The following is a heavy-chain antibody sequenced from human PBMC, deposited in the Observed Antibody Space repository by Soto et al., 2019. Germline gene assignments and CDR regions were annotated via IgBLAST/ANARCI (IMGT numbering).Heavy chain of an antibody. CDR1: GFTFSTYA. V-gene: IGHV3-23*01. CDR3: AKDDSSSLGMDV. CDR2: ISGSGRNT. J-gene: IGHJ6*02. Sequence: EVQLLESGGGLVQPGGSLRLSCAASGFTFSTYAMSWVRQAPGQGLVWVSSISGSGRNTYYTDSVKGRFAISRDNYRNTLFLQMSILRAEDTAVYYCAKDDSSSLGMDVWGQGTTVTVSS. D-gene: IGHD3-22*01.